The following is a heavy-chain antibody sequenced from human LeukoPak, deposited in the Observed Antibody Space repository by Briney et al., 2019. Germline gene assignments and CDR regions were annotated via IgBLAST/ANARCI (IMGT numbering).Heavy chain of an antibody. V-gene: IGHV3-7*01. CDR2: IREDGSQK. J-gene: IGHJ4*02. D-gene: IGHD2-8*01. CDR1: GFTFSSSW. Sequence: PGGSLRLSCAASGFTFSSSWMTWVRQVPAKGREWVASIREDGSQKSSVDSVKGRFTISRDNAKTSLYLQMDSVRAEDTAVYWCARGPTNGQAFDYWGQGTLVSVSS. CDR3: ARGPTNGQAFDY.